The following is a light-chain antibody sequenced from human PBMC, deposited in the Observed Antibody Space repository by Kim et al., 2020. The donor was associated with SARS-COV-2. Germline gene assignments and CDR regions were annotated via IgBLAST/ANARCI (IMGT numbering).Light chain of an antibody. CDR1: QSVTNTY. CDR3: QQYGSPPLT. Sequence: SPEEEAALSSVASQSVTNTYFAWYQQKPGQSPRLLIYCASSRASGVAYWFSGSGSGTDFTLTISRLDPEDFAVYYCQQYGSPPLTFGGGTKVDIK. V-gene: IGKV3-20*01. J-gene: IGKJ4*01. CDR2: CAS.